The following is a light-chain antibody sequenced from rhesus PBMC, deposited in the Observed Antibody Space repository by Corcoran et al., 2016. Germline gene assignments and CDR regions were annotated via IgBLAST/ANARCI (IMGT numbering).Light chain of an antibody. CDR3: QHGYGVLMYS. V-gene: IGKV1-25*01. CDR1: QGIINN. CDR2: KAS. Sequence: DIQMTQSPSSLSASVGDRVTITFRASQGIINNLAWYQQKPGKVPKILIYKASTLQSGIPSRCSCTGSGTEFTLTSSSLQPEDFATYYCQHGYGVLMYSFGQGTKVEIK. J-gene: IGKJ2*01.